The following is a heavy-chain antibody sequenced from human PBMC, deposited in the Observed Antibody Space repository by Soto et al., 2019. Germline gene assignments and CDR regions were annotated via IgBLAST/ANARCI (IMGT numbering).Heavy chain of an antibody. J-gene: IGHJ6*02. D-gene: IGHD3-9*01. V-gene: IGHV3-33*01. CDR3: ARDKPNYDILTGYYNGVSYGMDV. CDR2: IWYDGSNK. Sequence: GGSLRLSCAASGFTFSSYGMHWVRQAPGKGLEWVAVIWYDGSNKYYADSVKGRFTISGDNSKNTLYLQMNSLRAEDTAVYYCARDKPNYDILTGYYNGVSYGMDVWGQGTTVTVSS. CDR1: GFTFSSYG.